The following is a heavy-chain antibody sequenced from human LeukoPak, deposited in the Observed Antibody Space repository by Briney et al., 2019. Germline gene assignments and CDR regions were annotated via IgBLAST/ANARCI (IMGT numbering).Heavy chain of an antibody. CDR2: IYYSGST. J-gene: IGHJ5*02. CDR1: GGSISSYY. D-gene: IGHD6-19*01. V-gene: IGHV4-59*01. Sequence: SETLSLTCTVSGGSISSYYWSWIRQPPGKGLEWIGYIYYSGSTNYNPSLKSRVTISVDTSKNQFSLKLSSVTAADTAVYYCARASSGWFHVGWFDPWGQGTLVTVSS. CDR3: ARASSGWFHVGWFDP.